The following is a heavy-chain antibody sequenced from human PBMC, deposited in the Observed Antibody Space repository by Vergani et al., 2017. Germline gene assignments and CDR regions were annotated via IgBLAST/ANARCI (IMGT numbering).Heavy chain of an antibody. CDR3: ARDRDYGGNYLDY. CDR2: IKQDGSEK. D-gene: IGHD4-23*01. V-gene: IGHV3-7*01. Sequence: EVQLVESGGGLVQPGGSLRLSCAASGFTFSSYWMSWVRQAPGKGLEWVANIKQDGSEKYYVDSVKGRVTISRDNAKNSLYLQMNSLRAEDTAVYYCARDRDYGGNYLDYWGQGTLVTVSS. CDR1: GFTFSSYW. J-gene: IGHJ4*02.